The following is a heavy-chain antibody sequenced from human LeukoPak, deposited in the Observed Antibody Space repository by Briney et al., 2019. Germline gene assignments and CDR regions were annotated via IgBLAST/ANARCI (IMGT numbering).Heavy chain of an antibody. Sequence: SETLSLTCTVSGGSISSSSYYWGWIRQPPGKGLEWIGSIYYSGSTYYNPSLKSRVTISVDTSKNQFSLKLSSVTAADTAVYYCARDDNGRNWFDPWGQGTLVTVSS. V-gene: IGHV4-39*07. CDR2: IYYSGST. J-gene: IGHJ5*02. CDR3: ARDDNGRNWFDP. D-gene: IGHD2-8*01. CDR1: GGSISSSSYY.